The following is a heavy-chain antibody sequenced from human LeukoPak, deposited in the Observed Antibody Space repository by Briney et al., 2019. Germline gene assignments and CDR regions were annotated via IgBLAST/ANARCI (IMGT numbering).Heavy chain of an antibody. CDR2: IHRDGSST. J-gene: IGHJ5*01. Sequence: GGSLRLSCAASGFTFSDYWMHWVRQPPGKGLVWVSRIHRDGSSTTYADSVKGRFTISRDNAKNTLYLQMNSLRAEDTAMYYCARGTEGYTYGEFDSWGQGTLVTVSS. CDR3: ARGTEGYTYGEFDS. V-gene: IGHV3-74*01. D-gene: IGHD5-18*01. CDR1: GFTFSDYW.